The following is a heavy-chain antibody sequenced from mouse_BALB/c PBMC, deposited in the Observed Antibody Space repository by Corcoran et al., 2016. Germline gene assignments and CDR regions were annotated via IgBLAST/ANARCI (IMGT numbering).Heavy chain of an antibody. CDR2: INTNTGEP. CDR3: ARDGIAYYRFLFDY. D-gene: IGHD2-14*01. Sequence: QIQLVQSGPALKKPGDTVKISCKASGSTFTNYGMTWVKQAPGTGLKWMGWINTNTGEPTYAEEFKGRFAFSLATSASTAYLQINNLKNEDTATYFCARDGIAYYRFLFDYWGQGTTLTVSS. CDR1: GSTFTNYG. J-gene: IGHJ2*01. V-gene: IGHV9-3*02.